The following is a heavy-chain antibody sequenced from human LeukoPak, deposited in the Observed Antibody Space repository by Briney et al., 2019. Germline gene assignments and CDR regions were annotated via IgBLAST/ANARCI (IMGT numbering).Heavy chain of an antibody. Sequence: GGSLRLSCAASGFTFSSYGMHWVRQAPGKGLEWVAVIWYDGSNKYYADSVKGRFTISRDNSKNTLYLQMNSLRAEDTAVCYCALVSIAVAGTLFDYWGQGTLVTVSS. CDR1: GFTFSSYG. D-gene: IGHD6-19*01. J-gene: IGHJ4*02. CDR3: ALVSIAVAGTLFDY. CDR2: IWYDGSNK. V-gene: IGHV3-33*01.